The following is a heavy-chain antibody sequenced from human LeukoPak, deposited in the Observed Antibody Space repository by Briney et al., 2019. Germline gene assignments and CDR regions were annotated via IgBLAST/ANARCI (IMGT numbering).Heavy chain of an antibody. CDR2: IYYSGSI. CDR1: GGSISSSSYY. D-gene: IGHD6-13*01. CDR3: ARVYYSNSYDYWYFDL. Sequence: PSETLSLTCTVSGGSISSSSYYWGWIRQPPGKGLEWIGSIYYSGSIYYNPSLKSRVTISVDTSKNQFSLKLSSVTAADTAVYYCARVYYSNSYDYWYFDLWGRGTLVTVSS. V-gene: IGHV4-39*07. J-gene: IGHJ2*01.